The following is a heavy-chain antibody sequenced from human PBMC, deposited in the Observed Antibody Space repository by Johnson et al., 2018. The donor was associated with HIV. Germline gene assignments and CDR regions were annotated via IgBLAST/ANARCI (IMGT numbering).Heavy chain of an antibody. Sequence: VQLVESGGGLVQPGGSLRLSCAASGFSFGNYAMTWVRQAPGKGLEWVSSISNSGDGTYYADSVKGRFTISRDNSKNTLFVQMNSLRAEDTAVYYCANLAYGSGTYWGSDASDIWGQGTLVTVSS. CDR1: GFSFGNYA. V-gene: IGHV3-23*04. D-gene: IGHD3-10*01. J-gene: IGHJ3*02. CDR3: ANLAYGSGTYWGSDASDI. CDR2: ISNSGDGT.